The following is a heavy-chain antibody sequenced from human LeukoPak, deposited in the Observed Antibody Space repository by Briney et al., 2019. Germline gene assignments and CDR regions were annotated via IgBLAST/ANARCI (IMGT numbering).Heavy chain of an antibody. CDR1: GFTFNGYW. Sequence: GGSLRLSCDASGFTFNGYWMSSVRQAPGKGLEWVADINEDGSTIYYVNSVRGRFTISRDNAKNSLSLQLNTLRVEDRAEYCCAGLICVWGTWFLDSWGQGALVTVSS. CDR2: INEDGSTI. CDR3: AGLICVWGTWFLDS. J-gene: IGHJ4*02. V-gene: IGHV3-7*05. D-gene: IGHD3-16*01.